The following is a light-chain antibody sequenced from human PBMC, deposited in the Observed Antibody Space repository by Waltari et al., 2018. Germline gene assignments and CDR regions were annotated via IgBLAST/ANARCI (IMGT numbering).Light chain of an antibody. CDR3: CSYAGSNTFVL. J-gene: IGLJ2*01. CDR1: SSDVGFHNL. CDR2: EVN. Sequence: QSALTQPASVSGSPGQSLTLSCTGTSSDVGFHNLVPWYQQHPGKAPKLIIFEVNKRPSGISNRFSASKSGNTSSLTISALQAEDEADYYCCSYAGSNTFVLFGGGTTLTVL. V-gene: IGLV2-23*02.